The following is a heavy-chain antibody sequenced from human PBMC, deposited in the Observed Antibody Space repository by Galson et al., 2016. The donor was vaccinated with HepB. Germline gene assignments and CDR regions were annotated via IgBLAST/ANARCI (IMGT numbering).Heavy chain of an antibody. CDR3: AKDTAPGHTYGYFDY. J-gene: IGHJ4*02. Sequence: SLRLSCAASGFTFSNYAMSWVRQAPGKGLEWVSGISSSGDSTYYADSVKSRVAISRDNSKDTPYLEMNSLRDGDTAFYYCAKDTAPGHTYGYFDYWGQGTLVTVSS. CDR2: ISSSGDST. D-gene: IGHD1-14*01. CDR1: GFTFSNYA. V-gene: IGHV3-23*01.